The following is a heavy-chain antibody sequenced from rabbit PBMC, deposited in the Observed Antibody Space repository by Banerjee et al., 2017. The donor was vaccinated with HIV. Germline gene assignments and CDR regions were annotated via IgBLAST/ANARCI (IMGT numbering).Heavy chain of an antibody. D-gene: IGHD4-1*01. V-gene: IGHV1S40*01. CDR2: IYAGSSGYT. CDR3: ARDIDSFL. Sequence: QSLEESGGGLVKPGASLTLTCTASGFSFSSSYYMCWVRQAPGKGLEWIACIYAGSSGYTYYASWAKGRFTISKTSSTTVTLQMTSLTAADTATYFCARDIDSFLWGPGTLVTVS. J-gene: IGHJ4*01. CDR1: GFSFSSSYY.